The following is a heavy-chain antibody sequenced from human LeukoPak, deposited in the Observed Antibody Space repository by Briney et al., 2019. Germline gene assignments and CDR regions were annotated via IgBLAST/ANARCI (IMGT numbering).Heavy chain of an antibody. V-gene: IGHV1-46*02. CDR3: ARVAAIVPAAIFGY. J-gene: IGHJ4*02. CDR2: INPSDDST. D-gene: IGHD2-2*01. Sequence: ASVKVSCKASGYTFNSSYMHWVRQAPGQGLEWMGIINPSDDSTRYAQKFQGRVTMTKDTSTNTVYLHLSRLRSDDTAVSYCARVAAIVPAAIFGYWGQGTLVTVSS. CDR1: GYTFNSSY.